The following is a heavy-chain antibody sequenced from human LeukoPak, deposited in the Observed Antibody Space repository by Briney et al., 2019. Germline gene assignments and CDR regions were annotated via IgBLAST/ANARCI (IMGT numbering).Heavy chain of an antibody. CDR3: AREGIDSGYVRYAPNFDY. J-gene: IGHJ4*02. CDR2: IYTSGST. CDR1: GGSISSGSYY. V-gene: IGHV4-61*02. Sequence: SETLSLTCTVSGGSISSGSYYWSWIRQPAGKGLEWIGRIYTSGSTNYNPSLKSRVTISVDTSKNQFSLKLSSVTAADTAVYYCAREGIDSGYVRYAPNFDYWGQGTLVTVSS. D-gene: IGHD5-12*01.